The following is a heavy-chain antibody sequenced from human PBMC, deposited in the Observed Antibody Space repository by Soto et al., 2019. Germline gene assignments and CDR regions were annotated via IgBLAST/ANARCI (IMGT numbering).Heavy chain of an antibody. D-gene: IGHD3-10*01. CDR2: IYYSGST. CDR3: ARVFTVVRGVRYYGMDV. V-gene: IGHV4-59*01. CDR1: GGSISSYY. J-gene: IGHJ6*02. Sequence: PSETLSLTCTVSGGSISSYYWSWIRQPPGKGLEWIGYIYYSGSTSYNPSLKSRVTISVDTSKNQFSLKLSSVTAADTAVYYCARVFTVVRGVRYYGMDVWGQGTTVTVSS.